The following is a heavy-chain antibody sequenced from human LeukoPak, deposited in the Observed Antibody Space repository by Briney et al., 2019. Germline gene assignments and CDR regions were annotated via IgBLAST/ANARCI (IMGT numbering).Heavy chain of an antibody. CDR3: ASSRRHHDYGVLDWFDP. Sequence: SVKVSCRASGGTFSSYAISWVRQAPGQGLEWMGGIIPIFGTANYAQKFQGRVTITADESTSTAYMELSSLRSEDTAVYYCASSRRHHDYGVLDWFDPWGQGTLVTVSS. V-gene: IGHV1-69*13. CDR1: GGTFSSYA. J-gene: IGHJ5*02. CDR2: IIPIFGTA. D-gene: IGHD4-17*01.